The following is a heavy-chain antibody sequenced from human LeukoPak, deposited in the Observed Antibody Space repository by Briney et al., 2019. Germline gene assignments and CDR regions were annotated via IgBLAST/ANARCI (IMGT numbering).Heavy chain of an antibody. CDR3: AKVDGYNSGWYDS. J-gene: IGHJ5*01. CDR2: ISWNSGNI. Sequence: GRSLRLSCAASGFTCDDYGMHWVRQPPGKGLEWVSGISWNSGNIGYADSVKGRFTISRDNAKNSLYLQMDILKPEDTAFYYCAKVDGYNSGWYDSWGQGTLVTVSS. CDR1: GFTCDDYG. V-gene: IGHV3-9*01. D-gene: IGHD6-19*01.